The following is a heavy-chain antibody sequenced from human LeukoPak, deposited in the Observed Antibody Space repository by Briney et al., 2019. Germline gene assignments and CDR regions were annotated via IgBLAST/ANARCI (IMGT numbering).Heavy chain of an antibody. D-gene: IGHD3-10*01. CDR1: GGSFSGYY. V-gene: IGHV4-34*01. Sequence: PSETLSLTCVVYGGSFSGYYWSWVRQPPGKGLEWIGEINHSGSTNYNPSLKSRVTISVDTSKNQFSLKLSSVTAADTAVYYCARLDYYGSGSYCNFDYWGQGTLVTVSS. CDR2: INHSGST. J-gene: IGHJ4*02. CDR3: ARLDYYGSGSYCNFDY.